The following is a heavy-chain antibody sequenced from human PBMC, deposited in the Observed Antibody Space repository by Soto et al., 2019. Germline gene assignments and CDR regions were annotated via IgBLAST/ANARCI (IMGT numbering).Heavy chain of an antibody. Sequence: QMRLVESGGGLVEPGGSRRLSCVTSGFTLSNNWMGGIRQAPGRGLEGLAYISRSGSTIYYADSVKGRFTISRDNSKSSLYLQMDNLRAEDTAMYYCGRDPELWDENVATRPPFHYYGMDVWGQGTTVTVSS. CDR1: GFTLSNNW. D-gene: IGHD6-6*01. V-gene: IGHV3-11*01. CDR2: ISRSGSTI. J-gene: IGHJ6*02. CDR3: GRDPELWDENVATRPPFHYYGMDV.